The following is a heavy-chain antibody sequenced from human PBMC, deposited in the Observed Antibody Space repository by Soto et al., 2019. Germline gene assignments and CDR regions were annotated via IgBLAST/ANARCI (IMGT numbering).Heavy chain of an antibody. D-gene: IGHD4-17*01. V-gene: IGHV4-4*02. CDR1: SDSISSTKW. CDR3: ARSWNDYLFY. J-gene: IGHJ4*02. Sequence: QVLLQESGPGLVKSSETLSLTCAGSSDSISSTKWWSWVRQSPGKGLEWIGEIYPSGSTNYHPSLKSRVTISEDMSKNQFSLKLTSVTAADTAVYYCARSWNDYLFYWGQGTLVTVSS. CDR2: IYPSGST.